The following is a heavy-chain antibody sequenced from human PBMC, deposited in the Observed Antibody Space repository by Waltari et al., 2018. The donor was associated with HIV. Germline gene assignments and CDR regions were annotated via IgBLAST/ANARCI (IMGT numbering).Heavy chain of an antibody. CDR1: GFPLSTYE. D-gene: IGHD3-22*01. Sequence: EVQLVESGGALVQPGWSLRLSCAASGFPLSTYEMNWVRQAPEKGLEWVSYISSDGTTIYYADSVKGRFTISRDNAKNSLYLQMNSLRAEDTAVYYCAREGDDGYGYYHEYDYWGQGTLVTVSS. CDR3: AREGDDGYGYYHEYDY. V-gene: IGHV3-48*03. J-gene: IGHJ4*02. CDR2: ISSDGTTI.